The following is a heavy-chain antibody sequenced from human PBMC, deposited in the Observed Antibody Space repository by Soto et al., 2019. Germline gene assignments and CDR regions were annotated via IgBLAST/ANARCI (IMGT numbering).Heavy chain of an antibody. D-gene: IGHD4-17*01. CDR3: AIAYNTVTTTGVGDYMDV. Sequence: ASVKVSCTASGYTFTGYYMHWVRQAPGQGLEWMGWINPNTGGTNFAQNFQGWVTMTRDTSISTAYMELSRLRSDDTAVYYCAIAYNTVTTTGVGDYMDVWGKGTTVTVSS. CDR2: INPNTGGT. CDR1: GYTFTGYY. J-gene: IGHJ6*03. V-gene: IGHV1-2*04.